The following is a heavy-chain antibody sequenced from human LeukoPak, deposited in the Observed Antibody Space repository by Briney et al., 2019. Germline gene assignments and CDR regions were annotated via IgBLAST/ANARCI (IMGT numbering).Heavy chain of an antibody. D-gene: IGHD3-10*01. CDR2: IYYSGST. CDR1: GYSISSSTYY. Sequence: ETLSLTCSVSGYSISSSTYYWGWVRQPPGKGLEWIGYIYYSGSTNYNPSLKSRVTISVDTSKNQFSLKLSSVTAADTAVYYCARGIGTPDYWGQGTLVTVSS. CDR3: ARGIGTPDY. V-gene: IGHV4-61*05. J-gene: IGHJ4*02.